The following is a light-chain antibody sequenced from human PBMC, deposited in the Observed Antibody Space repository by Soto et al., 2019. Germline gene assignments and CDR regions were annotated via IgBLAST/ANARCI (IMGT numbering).Light chain of an antibody. CDR2: DVS. CDR3: SSYTSISTYVV. J-gene: IGLJ2*01. Sequence: QSALTQPASVSGSPGQSITISCTGTSSDVGGYNYVSWYQQHPGKAPKLLICDVSNRPSGVSNRFSGSKSGNTASLTISGLQAEDEADYYCSSYTSISTYVVFGGGTKVTVL. CDR1: SSDVGGYNY. V-gene: IGLV2-14*03.